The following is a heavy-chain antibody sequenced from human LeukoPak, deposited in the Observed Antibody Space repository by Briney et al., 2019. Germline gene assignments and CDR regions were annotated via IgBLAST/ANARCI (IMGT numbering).Heavy chain of an antibody. D-gene: IGHD3-3*01. Sequence: SVKVSCKASGGTFSSYAISWVRQAPGQGLEWMGGIIPIFGTANYAQKFQGRVTITADESTSTAYMELSSLRSEDTAVYYCARERGYYDFWSGYYAPSNYYYYGMDVWGQGTTVTVSS. CDR2: IIPIFGTA. CDR3: ARERGYYDFWSGYYAPSNYYYYGMDV. J-gene: IGHJ6*02. V-gene: IGHV1-69*13. CDR1: GGTFSSYA.